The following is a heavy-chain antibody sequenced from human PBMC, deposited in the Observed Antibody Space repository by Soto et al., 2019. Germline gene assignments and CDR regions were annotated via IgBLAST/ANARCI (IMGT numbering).Heavy chain of an antibody. J-gene: IGHJ6*02. CDR3: ARGHRIFGVVIMSYYYGMDV. CDR2: INPNSGGT. Sequence: ASVKVSCKASGYTFTGYYMHWVRQAPGQGLEWVGWINPNSGGTNYAQKFQGRVTMTRDTSISTAYMELSRLRSDDTAVYYCARGHRIFGVVIMSYYYGMDVWGQGTTVTVSS. V-gene: IGHV1-2*02. D-gene: IGHD3-3*01. CDR1: GYTFTGYY.